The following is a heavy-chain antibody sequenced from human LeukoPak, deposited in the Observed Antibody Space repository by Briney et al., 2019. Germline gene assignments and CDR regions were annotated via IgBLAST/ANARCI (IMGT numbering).Heavy chain of an antibody. Sequence: ASVKVSCKASGYTFTSYDINWVRQATGQGLEWMGWMNPNSGNTGYAQKFQGRVTMTRNTSISTAYMELSSLRSEDTTVYYCARVLRAFYYYGMDVWGQGTTVTVSS. V-gene: IGHV1-8*01. CDR2: MNPNSGNT. J-gene: IGHJ6*02. D-gene: IGHD3-16*01. CDR1: GYTFTSYD. CDR3: ARVLRAFYYYGMDV.